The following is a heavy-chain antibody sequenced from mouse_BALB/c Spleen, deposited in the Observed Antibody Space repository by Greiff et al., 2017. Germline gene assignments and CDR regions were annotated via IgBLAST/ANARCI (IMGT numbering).Heavy chain of an antibody. CDR2: IYPGSGST. Sequence: LQQPGAELVKPGTSVKLSCKASGYNFTSYWINWVKLRPGQGLEWIGDIYPGSGSTNYNEKFKSKATLTVDTSSSTAYMQLSSLASEDSALYYCARAGATSYAMDYWGQGTSVTVSS. CDR1: GYNFTSYW. D-gene: IGHD3-1*01. CDR3: ARAGATSYAMDY. J-gene: IGHJ4*01. V-gene: IGHV1-55*01.